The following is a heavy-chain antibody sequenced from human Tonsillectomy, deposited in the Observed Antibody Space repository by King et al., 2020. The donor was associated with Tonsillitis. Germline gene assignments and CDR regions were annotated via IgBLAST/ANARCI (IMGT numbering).Heavy chain of an antibody. CDR1: GGSISSYY. D-gene: IGHD3-22*01. CDR3: ARRDISWYDSSGYYRY. Sequence: QLQESGPGLVKPSETLSLTCTVSGGSISSYYWSWIRQPPGKGLEWIGYIYYSGSTTYNPSLKSRVTISVDTSKNQFSLTLSSVTAADTAVYYCARRDISWYDSSGYYRYWGQGTLVTVSS. CDR2: IYYSGST. V-gene: IGHV4-59*08. J-gene: IGHJ4*02.